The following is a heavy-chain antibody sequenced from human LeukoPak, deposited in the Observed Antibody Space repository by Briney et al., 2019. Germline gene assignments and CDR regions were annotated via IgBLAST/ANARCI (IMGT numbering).Heavy chain of an antibody. J-gene: IGHJ5*02. D-gene: IGHD3-3*01. Sequence: SETLSLTCTVSGGSISSYYWSWIRQPPGKGLEWIGYIYYSGSTNYNPSLKSRVTISVGTSKNQFSLKLSSVTAADTAVYYCARAAGADFWSGFIGFDPWGQGTLVTVSS. CDR3: ARAAGADFWSGFIGFDP. CDR2: IYYSGST. CDR1: GGSISSYY. V-gene: IGHV4-59*01.